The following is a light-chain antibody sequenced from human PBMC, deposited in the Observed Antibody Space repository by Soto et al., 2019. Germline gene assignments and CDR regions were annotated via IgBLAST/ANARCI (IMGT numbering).Light chain of an antibody. CDR1: SSNIGINT. V-gene: IGLV1-44*01. CDR2: SNY. Sequence: QSVLTQPPSASGTPGQRVTISCCGSSSNIGINTVNWYQQLPGTAPKLLIFSNYHRPSGVPDRFSGSKSGTSASLAISGLQSEDEADYSCAAWDDSLNGWVFGGGTKVTVL. CDR3: AAWDDSLNGWV. J-gene: IGLJ3*02.